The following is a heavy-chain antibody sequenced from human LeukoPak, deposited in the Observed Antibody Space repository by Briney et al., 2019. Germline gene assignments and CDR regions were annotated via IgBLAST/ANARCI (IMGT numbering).Heavy chain of an antibody. J-gene: IGHJ6*02. CDR1: GGSISSYC. D-gene: IGHD1-7*01. V-gene: IGHV4-59*01. CDR2: IYYSGST. Sequence: SETLSLTCTVSGGSISSYCWSWIRQPPGKGLEWIGYIYYSGSTNYNPSLKSRVTISVDTSKNQFSLKLSSVTAADMAVYYCARDNWNYGSSMDVWGQGTTVTVSS. CDR3: ARDNWNYGSSMDV.